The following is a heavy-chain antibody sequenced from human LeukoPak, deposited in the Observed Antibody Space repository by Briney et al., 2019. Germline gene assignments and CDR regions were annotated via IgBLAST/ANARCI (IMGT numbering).Heavy chain of an antibody. CDR1: GGSIGNYY. CDR3: ARAVYSGSWGYFDY. V-gene: IGHV4-59*01. Sequence: PSETLSLTCTVSGGSIGNYYWSWIRQSPGKGLEWIGYIYYSGSTSYNPSLKSRLTISIDTSKTQFYLKLSSVTAADTAVYYCARAVYSGSWGYFDYWGQGILVTVSS. CDR2: IYYSGST. J-gene: IGHJ4*02. D-gene: IGHD3-10*01.